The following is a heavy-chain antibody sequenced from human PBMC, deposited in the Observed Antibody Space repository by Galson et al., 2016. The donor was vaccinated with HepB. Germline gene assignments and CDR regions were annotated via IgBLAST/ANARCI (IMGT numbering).Heavy chain of an antibody. CDR2: ISVYNGHT. D-gene: IGHD3-22*01. CDR1: GFPFTTYT. Sequence: SVKVSCKASGFPFTTYTITWVRQAPAQGLEWMGWISVYNGHTKYEQKLQGRVTMTTDTSTSTAYMELRSLSSDDTAVYYCAGGLLYESSAYYYDYWGQGTLVTVSS. V-gene: IGHV1-18*01. CDR3: AGGLLYESSAYYYDY. J-gene: IGHJ4*02.